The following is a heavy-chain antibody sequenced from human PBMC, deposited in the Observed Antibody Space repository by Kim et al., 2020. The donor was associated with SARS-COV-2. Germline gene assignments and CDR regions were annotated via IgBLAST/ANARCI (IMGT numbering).Heavy chain of an antibody. Sequence: GGSLRLSCAASGFTFSSYAMHWVRQAPGKGLEWVAVISYDGSNKYYADSVKGRFTISRDNSKNTLYLQMNSLRAEDTAVYYCARDSLFTMARGALDYWGQGTLVTVSS. CDR3: ARDSLFTMARGALDY. CDR2: ISYDGSNK. CDR1: GFTFSSYA. V-gene: IGHV3-30-3*01. J-gene: IGHJ4*02. D-gene: IGHD3-10*01.